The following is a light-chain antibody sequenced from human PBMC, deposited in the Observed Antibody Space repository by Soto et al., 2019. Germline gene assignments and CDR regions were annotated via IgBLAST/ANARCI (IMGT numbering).Light chain of an antibody. Sequence: QSALTQPASVSGSPGQSITISCTGSSRDVGGYHYVSWYQQYPGKAPKLVISEVSNRPSGVSNRFSGSKSGNTASLTISGLQAEDEADYYCCSYTSSTTPLFGGGTKVTVL. V-gene: IGLV2-14*01. J-gene: IGLJ2*01. CDR2: EVS. CDR3: CSYTSSTTPL. CDR1: SRDVGGYHY.